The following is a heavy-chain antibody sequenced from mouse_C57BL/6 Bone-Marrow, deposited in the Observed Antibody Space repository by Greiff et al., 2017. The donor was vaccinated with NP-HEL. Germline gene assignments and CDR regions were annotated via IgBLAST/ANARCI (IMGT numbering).Heavy chain of an antibody. V-gene: IGHV1-15*01. CDR3: TRGGYDGYYGFAY. CDR1: GYTFTDYE. J-gene: IGHJ3*01. Sequence: VKLMESGAELVRPGASVTLSCKASGYTFTDYEMHWVKQTPVHGLEWIGAIDPETGGTAYNQKFKGKAILTADKSSSTAYMELRSLTSEDSAVYYCTRGGYDGYYGFAYGGRGNGVTVSA. CDR2: IDPETGGT. D-gene: IGHD2-3*01.